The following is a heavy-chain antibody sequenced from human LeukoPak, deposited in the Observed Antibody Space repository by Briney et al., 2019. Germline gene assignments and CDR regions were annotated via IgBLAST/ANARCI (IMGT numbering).Heavy chain of an antibody. V-gene: IGHV1-24*01. CDR3: ATGLAYDSSALTDY. J-gene: IGHJ4*02. D-gene: IGHD3-22*01. CDR2: FDPEDGET. Sequence: ASVKVSCKVSGYTLTELSMHWVRQAPGKGLEWMGGFDPEDGETIYAQKFQGRVTMTEDTSTDTAYMELSSLRSEDTAVYYCATGLAYDSSALTDYWGQGTLVTVSS. CDR1: GYTLTELS.